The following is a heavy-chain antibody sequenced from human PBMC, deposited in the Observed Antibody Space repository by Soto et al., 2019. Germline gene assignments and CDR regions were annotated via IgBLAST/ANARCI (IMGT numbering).Heavy chain of an antibody. D-gene: IGHD3-10*01. CDR3: AKRTGYYGSGSHDAFDI. CDR2: ISGVGTST. J-gene: IGHJ3*02. CDR1: GFTFSAYA. Sequence: GGSLRLSCAASGFTFSAYAMSWVRQAPGKGLEWISSISGVGTSTYYTASVQGRFTISRDNSKNTLYLQMSSLRAEDTAVYHCAKRTGYYGSGSHDAFDIWGLGTMVTVSS. V-gene: IGHV3-23*01.